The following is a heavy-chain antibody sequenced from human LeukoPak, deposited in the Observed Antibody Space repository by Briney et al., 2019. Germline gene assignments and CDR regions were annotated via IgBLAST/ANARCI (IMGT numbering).Heavy chain of an antibody. Sequence: SETLSLTCTVSGYSISSGYYWGWIRQPPGKGLEWIGSIYHSGSTYYNPSLKSRVTISVDTPKNQFSLKLSSVTAADTAVYYCARDTRRTDWFDPWGQGTLVTVSS. D-gene: IGHD2-15*01. CDR2: IYHSGST. J-gene: IGHJ5*02. CDR3: ARDTRRTDWFDP. CDR1: GYSISSGYY. V-gene: IGHV4-38-2*02.